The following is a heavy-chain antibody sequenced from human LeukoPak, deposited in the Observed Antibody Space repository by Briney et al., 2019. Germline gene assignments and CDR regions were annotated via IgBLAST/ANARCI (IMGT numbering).Heavy chain of an antibody. CDR2: ISGSGGST. Sequence: GGSLRLSCAASGFPFSNFAMGWVRQAPGKGLEWVSAISGSGGSTYYADSVKGRFTISRDNSKNTLYLQMNSLRAEDTAVYYCATEGFGGYYFDYWGQGTLVTVSS. J-gene: IGHJ4*02. CDR3: ATEGFGGYYFDY. V-gene: IGHV3-23*01. CDR1: GFPFSNFA. D-gene: IGHD3-3*01.